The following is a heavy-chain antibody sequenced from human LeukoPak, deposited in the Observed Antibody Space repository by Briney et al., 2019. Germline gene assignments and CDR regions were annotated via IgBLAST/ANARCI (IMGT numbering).Heavy chain of an antibody. CDR3: ARGGSSSSYYYYYGVDV. CDR2: ISSDGSNK. J-gene: IGHJ6*02. V-gene: IGHV3-30-3*01. Sequence: PGGSLRLPCEGSGFTFSHYAMHWVRQAPGKGLEWVAVISSDGSNKYYADSVKGRFTISRDNSKNTLYLQTNSLRAEDTAVYYCARGGSSSSYYYYYGVDVWGQGTTVTVSS. CDR1: GFTFSHYA. D-gene: IGHD6-6*01.